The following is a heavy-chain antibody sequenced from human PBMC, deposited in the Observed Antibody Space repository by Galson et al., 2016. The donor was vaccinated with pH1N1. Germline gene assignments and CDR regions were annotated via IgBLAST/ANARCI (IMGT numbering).Heavy chain of an antibody. J-gene: IGHJ6*02. CDR3: AREHNLVVPGEGWYYYYGMDV. CDR2: FYTTGSP. V-gene: IGHV4-4*07. CDR1: GGSISSYY. D-gene: IGHD2-2*01. Sequence: ETLSLTCTVSGGSISSYYWSWIRQPAGKGLEWIGRFYTTGSPSYNPSLKSRLTMSVDTSKNQFSLKLSSVTAADTAVYYCAREHNLVVPGEGWYYYYGMDVWGQGTTVTVS.